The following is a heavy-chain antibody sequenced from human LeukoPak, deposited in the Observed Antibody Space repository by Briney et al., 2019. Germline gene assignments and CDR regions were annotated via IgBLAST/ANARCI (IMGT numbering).Heavy chain of an antibody. V-gene: IGHV3-30*02. Sequence: GGSLRLSCAASGFTFSSYGMHWVRQAPGKGLEWVAFIRYDGSNKYYADSVKGRFTISRDNSKNTLYLQMNSLRAEDTAVYYCAKGGTAMVKSWFGPWGQGTLVTVSS. D-gene: IGHD5-18*01. J-gene: IGHJ5*02. CDR2: IRYDGSNK. CDR1: GFTFSSYG. CDR3: AKGGTAMVKSWFGP.